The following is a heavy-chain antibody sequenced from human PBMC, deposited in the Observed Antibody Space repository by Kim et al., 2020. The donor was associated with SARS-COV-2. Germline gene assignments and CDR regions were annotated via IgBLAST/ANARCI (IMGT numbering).Heavy chain of an antibody. CDR3: AKEGTSGPFPEY. D-gene: IGHD3-10*01. V-gene: IGHV3-30*02. Sequence: YYVDSVKGRLTIPRDNSKNTLFLHMFALGDEDTAVYYCAKEGTSGPFPEYWGQGTLVTVSS. J-gene: IGHJ4*02.